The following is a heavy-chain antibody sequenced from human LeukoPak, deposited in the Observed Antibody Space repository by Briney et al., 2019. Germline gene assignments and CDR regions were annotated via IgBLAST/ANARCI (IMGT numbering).Heavy chain of an antibody. D-gene: IGHD1-14*01. CDR1: GFTFSNAW. V-gene: IGHV3-15*01. CDR3: TTDHEPDPAPNAFDI. Sequence: NPGGSLRLSCTASGFTFSNAWMSWVRQAPGKGLEWVGRIKSKTDGGTTDYAAPVKGRFTISRDDSKNTLYLQMNSLKTEDTAVYYCTTDHEPDPAPNAFDIWGQGTMVTVSS. J-gene: IGHJ3*02. CDR2: IKSKTDGGTT.